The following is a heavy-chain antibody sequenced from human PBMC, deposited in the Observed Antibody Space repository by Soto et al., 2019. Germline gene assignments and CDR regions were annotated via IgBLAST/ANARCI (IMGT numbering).Heavy chain of an antibody. D-gene: IGHD6-6*01. CDR3: ASKRYSNPSLFDY. J-gene: IGHJ4*02. Sequence: YGKVSTEASAYTVPSEGISWLRQHPGQGLEWMGWVCAYNGNSYYALKLQGRVTMTTDTSTSTAHLEPRSPSPDDPVLEYFASKRYSNPSLFDYWGKGPLVSVAS. CDR1: AYTVPSEG. V-gene: IGHV1-18*01. CDR2: VCAYNGNS.